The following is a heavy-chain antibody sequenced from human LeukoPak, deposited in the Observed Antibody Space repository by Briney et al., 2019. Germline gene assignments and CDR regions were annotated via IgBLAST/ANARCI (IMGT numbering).Heavy chain of an antibody. J-gene: IGHJ5*02. CDR3: ASAPSDSNWCAWFDP. D-gene: IGHD6-13*01. Sequence: PSETLSLTCNVSGGSISSSSYYWGWIRQPPGKGLEWIGSIFYSGSTYHTPSLKSRVTISVDTSKNQFSLRLTSVTAADTAVYYCASAPSDSNWCAWFDPWGQGTLVTVSS. V-gene: IGHV4-39*01. CDR1: GGSISSSSYY. CDR2: IFYSGST.